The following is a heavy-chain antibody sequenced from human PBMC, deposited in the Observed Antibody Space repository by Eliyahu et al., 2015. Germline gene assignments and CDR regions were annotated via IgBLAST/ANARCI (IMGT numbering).Heavy chain of an antibody. CDR2: IKEDGSET. CDR3: ANGWSYPSY. V-gene: IGHV3-7*01. D-gene: IGHD3-16*02. J-gene: IGHJ4*02. CDR1: GFTVNNNR. Sequence: EVQLVESGGGLVQPGGSLRLSCAVSGFTVNNNRMSWVRQAPGKGLEWVAGIKEDGSETYYVDSVKGRFTISRDNAKNSLNLQMNSLRAEDTAVYYCANGWSYPSYWGQGTLVTVSS.